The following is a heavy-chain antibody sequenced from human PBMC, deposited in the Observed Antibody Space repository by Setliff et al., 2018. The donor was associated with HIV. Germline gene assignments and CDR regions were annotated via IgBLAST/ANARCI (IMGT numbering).Heavy chain of an antibody. J-gene: IGHJ4*02. CDR3: ARGPGRATREAFDG. D-gene: IGHD1-26*01. CDR2: LFTRGPH. V-gene: IGHV4-4*07. Sequence: SETLSLTCSVPGGSISSYYWSWIRPPAGKGLAWSGRLFTRGPHNYNPSLESRLTMSVAQSKDQGSLKLTSVTAADTAGEYGARGPGRATREAFDGWGQG. CDR1: GGSISSYY.